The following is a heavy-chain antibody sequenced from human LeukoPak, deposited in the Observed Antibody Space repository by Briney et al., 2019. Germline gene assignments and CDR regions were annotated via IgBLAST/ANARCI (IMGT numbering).Heavy chain of an antibody. D-gene: IGHD2-21*01. V-gene: IGHV3-74*01. Sequence: GGSLRLSCAASGFTFDSYSMTWARQAPGKGLVWVSRINSDGSSTSYADSVKGRFTISRDNAKNTLYLQMNSLRAEDTAVYYCERSLRSGGEIGWGQGTLVTVSS. CDR3: ERSLRSGGEIG. J-gene: IGHJ4*02. CDR2: INSDGSST. CDR1: GFTFDSYS.